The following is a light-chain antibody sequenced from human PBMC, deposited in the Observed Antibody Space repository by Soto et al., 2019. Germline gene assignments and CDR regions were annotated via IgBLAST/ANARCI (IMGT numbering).Light chain of an antibody. CDR2: GAS. CDR1: HSVNSH. CDR3: QQYNNWPVT. V-gene: IGKV3-15*01. Sequence: MTHSPATFAVSTGERVTLSCRTSHSVNSHVAWYAPEPGQARRLLLYGASTRATGIPVRFSGSGFGTEFTLTISSLPSEDFAVYYCQQYNNWPVTFGQGTRLEI. J-gene: IGKJ5*01.